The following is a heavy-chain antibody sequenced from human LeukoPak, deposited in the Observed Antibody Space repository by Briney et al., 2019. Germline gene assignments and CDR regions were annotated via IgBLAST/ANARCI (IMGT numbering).Heavy chain of an antibody. CDR1: GFTFSNNW. CDR3: ARGVSSNWNYLYFDY. D-gene: IGHD1-7*01. V-gene: IGHV3-7*01. J-gene: IGHJ4*02. Sequence: GGSLRLSCAASGFTFSNNWMSWVRQAPGKGLEWVANIKQDGSEKYYADSVKGRFTISRDTAKNSLYLQLNSLRAEDTAVYYCARGVSSNWNYLYFDYWGQGTLVTVSS. CDR2: IKQDGSEK.